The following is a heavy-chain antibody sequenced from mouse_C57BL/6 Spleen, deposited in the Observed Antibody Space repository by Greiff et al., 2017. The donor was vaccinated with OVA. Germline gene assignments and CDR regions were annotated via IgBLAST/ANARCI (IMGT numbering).Heavy chain of an antibody. CDR3: ARSIYYDLAY. V-gene: IGHV1-42*01. Sequence: EVQRVESGPELVKPGASVKISCKASGYSFTGYYMNWVKQSPEKSLEWIGEINPSTGGTTYNQKFKAKATLTVDKSSSTAYMQLKSLTSEDSAVYYCARSIYYDLAYWGQGTLVTVSA. CDR1: GYSFTGYY. J-gene: IGHJ3*01. D-gene: IGHD2-4*01. CDR2: INPSTGGT.